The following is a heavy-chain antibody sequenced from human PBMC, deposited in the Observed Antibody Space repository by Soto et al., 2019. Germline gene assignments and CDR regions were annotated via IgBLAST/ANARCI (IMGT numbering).Heavy chain of an antibody. Sequence: QVQLVESGGGVVQPGRSLRLSCAASGFTFSSYGMHWVRQAPGKGLEWVEVISYDGSNKYYAESVKGRFTISRDNSKNTLYLQMNSLRAEDTAVYYCAKDQQLAYYYYYGMDVWGQGTTVTVSS. CDR1: GFTFSSYG. CDR3: AKDQQLAYYYYYGMDV. J-gene: IGHJ6*02. CDR2: ISYDGSNK. V-gene: IGHV3-30*18. D-gene: IGHD6-13*01.